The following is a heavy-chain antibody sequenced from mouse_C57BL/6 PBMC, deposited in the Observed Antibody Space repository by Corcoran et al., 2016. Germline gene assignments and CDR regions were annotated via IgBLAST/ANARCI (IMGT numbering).Heavy chain of an antibody. D-gene: IGHD1-1*01. V-gene: IGHV1-18*01. CDR3: AVPYYYGTSWGFAY. Sequence: EVQLQQSGPELVKPGASVKIPCKASGYTVTDYNMAWVKQSHGKSLEWIGDINPNNGGTIYNQKFKGKATLTVDKSSSTAYMGLRSLTSEDTAVYYCAVPYYYGTSWGFAYWGQGTLVTVSA. CDR1: GYTVTDYN. J-gene: IGHJ3*01. CDR2: INPNNGGT.